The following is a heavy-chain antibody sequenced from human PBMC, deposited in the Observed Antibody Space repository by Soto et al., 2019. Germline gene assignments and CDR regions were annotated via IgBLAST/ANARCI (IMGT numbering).Heavy chain of an antibody. CDR1: GGSLSGYD. CDR3: ARLQSTDYFYGMDV. CDR2: IHYDGST. Sequence: LEIQSLTCSVSGGSLSGYDWTWIRQTPGRGLEWIAYIHYDGSTNYNPSLKSRVTISVDTSKNQFSLRLSSVTAADTALYYCARLQSTDYFYGMDVWGQGTTVTGSS. J-gene: IGHJ6*02. V-gene: IGHV4-59*01.